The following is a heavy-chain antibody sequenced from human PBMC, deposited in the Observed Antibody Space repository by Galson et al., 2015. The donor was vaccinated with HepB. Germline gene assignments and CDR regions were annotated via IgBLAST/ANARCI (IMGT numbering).Heavy chain of an antibody. Sequence: SVKVSCKASGYTFTSYGISWVRQAPGQGLEWMGWISAYNGNTNYAQKLQGRVTMTTDTSTSTAYMELRSLRSDDTAVYYCARDRRRTTYNYYYYGMDVWGQGTTVTVSS. CDR1: GYTFTSYG. CDR2: ISAYNGNT. J-gene: IGHJ6*02. D-gene: IGHD4-11*01. V-gene: IGHV1-18*01. CDR3: ARDRRRTTYNYYYYGMDV.